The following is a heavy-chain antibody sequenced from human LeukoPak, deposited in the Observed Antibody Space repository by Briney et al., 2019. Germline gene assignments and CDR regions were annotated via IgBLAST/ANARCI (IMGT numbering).Heavy chain of an antibody. CDR2: IHYSGGT. D-gene: IGHD2-15*01. J-gene: IGHJ4*02. Sequence: SETLSLTCTVSGVSISNSYWSWIRQPPGKGLEWIGYIHYSGGTNYNPSLKSRVTISEDTSKNQFSLKLRSVAAADTAVYYCAKQWTPGYCSGGSCKNNYFDYWGQGTLVTVSS. CDR3: AKQWTPGYCSGGSCKNNYFDY. CDR1: GVSISNSY. V-gene: IGHV4-59*08.